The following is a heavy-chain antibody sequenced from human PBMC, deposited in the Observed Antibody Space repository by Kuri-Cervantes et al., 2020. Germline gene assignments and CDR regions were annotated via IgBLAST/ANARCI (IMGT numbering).Heavy chain of an antibody. J-gene: IGHJ4*02. CDR2: ISSSGGTI. CDR3: ARDLRGSSCF. V-gene: IGHV3-11*04. D-gene: IGHD6-13*01. CDR1: GFTFSDYY. Sequence: GESLKISCAASGFTFSDYYMSWIRQAPGKGLEWVSYISSSGGTIYYADSVRGRFSISRDNAKNSLYLQMNNLGAEDTALYYCARDLRGSSCFWGQGALVTVSS.